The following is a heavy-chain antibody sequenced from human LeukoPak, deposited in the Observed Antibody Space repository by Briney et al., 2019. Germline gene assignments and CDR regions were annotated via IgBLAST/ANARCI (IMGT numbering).Heavy chain of an antibody. CDR3: AKDNGPYYYGSGSYGVDY. CDR2: ISWNSGSI. Sequence: GGSLRLSCAASGFIFDDYAMHWVRQAPGKGLEWVSGISWNSGSIGYADSVKGRFTISRDNAKNSLYLQMNSLRAEDTALYYCAKDNGPYYYGSGSYGVDYWGQGTLITVSS. V-gene: IGHV3-9*01. D-gene: IGHD3-10*01. CDR1: GFIFDDYA. J-gene: IGHJ4*02.